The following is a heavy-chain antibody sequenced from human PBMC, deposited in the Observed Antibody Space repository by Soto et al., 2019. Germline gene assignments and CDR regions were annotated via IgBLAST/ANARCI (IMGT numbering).Heavy chain of an antibody. CDR3: AFTLSGSYIPRRGAYAMDV. CDR2: ISGSGGST. J-gene: IGHJ6*02. V-gene: IGHV3-23*01. Sequence: GALRLSCAASGFNFSSYAMTWVRQAPGKGLEGVSIISGSGGSTYYADSVKGRFTISRDDSKNTLFLQMNSLRAEDTAVYYCAFTLSGSYIPRRGAYAMDVWGQGTTGTVSS. CDR1: GFNFSSYA. D-gene: IGHD1-26*01.